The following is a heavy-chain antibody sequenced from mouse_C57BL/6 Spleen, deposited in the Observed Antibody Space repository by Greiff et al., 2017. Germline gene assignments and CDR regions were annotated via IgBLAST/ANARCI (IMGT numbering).Heavy chain of an antibody. CDR2: ISDGGSYT. CDR3: ARDGYYYAMDY. CDR1: GFTFSSYA. V-gene: IGHV5-4*01. J-gene: IGHJ4*01. Sequence: EVKLMESGGGLVKPGGSLKLSCAASGFTFSSYAMSWVRQTPEKRLEWVATISDGGSYTYYPDNVKGRFTISRDTAKNNLYLQMSHLKSEDTAMYYCARDGYYYAMDYWGQGTSVTVSS.